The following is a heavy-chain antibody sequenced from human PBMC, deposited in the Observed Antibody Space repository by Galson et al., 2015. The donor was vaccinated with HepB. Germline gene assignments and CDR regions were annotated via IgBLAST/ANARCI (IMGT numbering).Heavy chain of an antibody. CDR1: GFTVSSNY. J-gene: IGHJ6*02. D-gene: IGHD4-17*01. V-gene: IGHV3-53*01. CDR3: AREVRDYGDYARYYYGMDV. CDR2: IYSGGST. Sequence: SLRLSCAASGFTVSSNYMSWVRQAPGKGLEWVSVIYSGGSTYYADSVKGRFTISRDNSKNTLYLQMNSLRAEDTAVYYCAREVRDYGDYARYYYGMDVWGQGTTVTVSS.